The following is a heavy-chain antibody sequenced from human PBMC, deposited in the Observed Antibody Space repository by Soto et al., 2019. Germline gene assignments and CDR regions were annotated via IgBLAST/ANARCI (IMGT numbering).Heavy chain of an antibody. CDR2: ISDYNGNT. Sequence: QAQLVQSGVEVKKAGASVKVSCKASGYTFSSYGISWARQAPGQGLEWMGWISDYNGNTQYAQKFQGRVFMTTDKATRTAYMELRGLRSDDTAVYFCAREGYYSGSGTYSPPRFYGMDVWGQGTTVTVSS. D-gene: IGHD3-10*01. J-gene: IGHJ6*02. CDR1: GYTFSSYG. CDR3: AREGYYSGSGTYSPPRFYGMDV. V-gene: IGHV1-18*01.